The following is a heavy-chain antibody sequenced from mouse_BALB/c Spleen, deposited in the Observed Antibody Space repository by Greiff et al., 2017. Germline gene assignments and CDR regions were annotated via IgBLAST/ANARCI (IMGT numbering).Heavy chain of an antibody. D-gene: IGHD1-1*01. CDR1: GYAFTNYL. V-gene: IGHV1-54*01. J-gene: IGHJ2*01. CDR3: ARYGSSPY. CDR2: INPGSGGT. Sequence: VQLQQSGAELVRPGTSVKVSCKASGYAFTNYLIEWVKQRPGQGLEWIGVINPGSGGTNYTEKFKGKATLTADKSSSTAYMQLSSLTSDDSAVYFCARYGSSPYWGQGTTLTVSS.